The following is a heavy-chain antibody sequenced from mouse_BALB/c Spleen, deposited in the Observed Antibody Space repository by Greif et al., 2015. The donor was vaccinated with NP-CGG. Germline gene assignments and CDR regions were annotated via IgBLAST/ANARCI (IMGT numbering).Heavy chain of an antibody. J-gene: IGHJ1*01. CDR3: ARDGGYWYFDV. D-gene: IGHD1-1*02. V-gene: IGHV7-1*02. CDR2: SRNKANDYTT. Sequence: EVKLVESGGGLVQPGGSLRLSCATSGFTFSDFYMEWVRQPPGKRLEWIAASRNKANDYTTEYSASVRGRFIVSRDTSQSILYLQMNALRAEDTAIYYCARDGGYWYFDVWGAGTTVTVSS. CDR1: GFTFSDFY.